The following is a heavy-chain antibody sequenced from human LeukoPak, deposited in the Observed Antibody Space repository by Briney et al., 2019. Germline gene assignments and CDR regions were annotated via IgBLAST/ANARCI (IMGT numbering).Heavy chain of an antibody. J-gene: IGHJ4*02. CDR1: GFTVSTNY. CDR2: IYSDGST. Sequence: GGSLRLSCAASGFTVSTNYMNWVRQAPGKGLEWVSLIYSDGSTYYADSVKGRFTISRDNSKNTLYLQMNSLRAEDTAVYYCARAQGDIVVVPAALDYWGQGTLVTVSS. CDR3: ARAQGDIVVVPAALDY. D-gene: IGHD2-2*01. V-gene: IGHV3-66*01.